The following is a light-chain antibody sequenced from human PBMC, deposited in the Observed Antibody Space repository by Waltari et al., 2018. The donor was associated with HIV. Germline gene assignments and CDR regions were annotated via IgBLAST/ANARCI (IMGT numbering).Light chain of an antibody. CDR1: SSNIGSTT. CDR2: SNN. V-gene: IGLV1-44*01. CDR3: AAWDDSLHGEL. Sequence: QSVLTQPPSLSGTPGPRVTISCSGGSSNIGSTTVTWSQPFPGTAPRLLSYSNNRKPSRVPDRFSGSKSGTSAALVISELQSQDEADYHCAAWDDSLHGELFGGGTKLTVL. J-gene: IGLJ2*01.